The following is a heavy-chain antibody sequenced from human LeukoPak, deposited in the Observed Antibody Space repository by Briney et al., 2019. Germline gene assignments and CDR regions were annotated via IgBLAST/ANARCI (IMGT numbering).Heavy chain of an antibody. CDR3: ARDYYYDSSGYNFDY. Sequence: GASVKVSCKASGYTFTSYGISWGRQAPGQGLEWMGWISPYNGNTNYAQKLQGRVTMTTDTSTSTAYMELRSLRSDDTAVYYCARDYYYDSSGYNFDYWGQGTLVTVPS. J-gene: IGHJ4*02. CDR1: GYTFTSYG. D-gene: IGHD3-22*01. CDR2: ISPYNGNT. V-gene: IGHV1-18*01.